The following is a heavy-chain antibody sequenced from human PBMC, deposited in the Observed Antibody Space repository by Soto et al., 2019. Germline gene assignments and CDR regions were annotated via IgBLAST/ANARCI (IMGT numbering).Heavy chain of an antibody. D-gene: IGHD3-3*01. Sequence: PSETLSLTCTVSGGSLSSGSYYWGWIRQPPGKGLEWIASIYYTGSTYYNPSLKSRVTISVDTSKNQFSLRLSSVPAADTAVYYSARQWPFGVVILLNWFDPWGTGTLVTVSS. V-gene: IGHV4-39*01. CDR3: ARQWPFGVVILLNWFDP. CDR1: GGSLSSGSYY. J-gene: IGHJ5*02. CDR2: IYYTGST.